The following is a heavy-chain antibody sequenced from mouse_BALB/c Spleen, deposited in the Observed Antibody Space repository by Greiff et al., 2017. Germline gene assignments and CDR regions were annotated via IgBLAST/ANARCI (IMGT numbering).Heavy chain of an antibody. V-gene: IGHV14-1*02. CDR2: IDPENGNT. D-gene: IGHD3-3*01. Sequence: VQLQQSGAELVRPGALVKLSCKASGFNFNDYYMHWVKQRPEQGLEWIGWIDPENGNTIYDPKFQGKASITADTSSNTAYLQLSSLTSEDTAVYYCARLGNLDYWGQGTTLTVSS. CDR1: GFNFNDYY. J-gene: IGHJ2*01. CDR3: ARLGNLDY.